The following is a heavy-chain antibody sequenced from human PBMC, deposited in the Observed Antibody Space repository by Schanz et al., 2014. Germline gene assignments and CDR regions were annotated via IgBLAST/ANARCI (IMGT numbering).Heavy chain of an antibody. J-gene: IGHJ4*02. D-gene: IGHD4-17*01. CDR2: IIPIVDIT. CDR3: ARGYGDSPTDF. V-gene: IGHV1-69*04. CDR1: GGTFSSYA. Sequence: QVQLVQSGAEVKKPGSSVKVSCKSSGGTFSSYAISWVRQAPGQGLEWMGRIIPIVDITNYAQKFLGRVTITADRSTSTAYMELSSLRSEDTAVYYCARGYGDSPTDFWGQGTLVTVSS.